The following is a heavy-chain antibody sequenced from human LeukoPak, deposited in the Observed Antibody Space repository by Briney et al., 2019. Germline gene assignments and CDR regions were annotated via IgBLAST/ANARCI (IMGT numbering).Heavy chain of an antibody. J-gene: IGHJ4*02. CDR2: IGPTGFDR. CDR3: ATETNGRHYDY. D-gene: IGHD1-14*01. V-gene: IGHV3-21*06. CDR1: GLTFSTSG. Sequence: GGSLRLSCTTSGLTFSTSGFNWVRQAPGKGLEWVASIGPTGFDRYHADSIKGRFTISRDNANNFLYLQMDSLRAEDTAVYYCATETNGRHYDYWGQGTMLTVSS.